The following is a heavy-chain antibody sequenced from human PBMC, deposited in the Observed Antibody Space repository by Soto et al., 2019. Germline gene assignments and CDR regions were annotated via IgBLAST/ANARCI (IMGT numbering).Heavy chain of an antibody. CDR3: AKEFHSWNYFDY. D-gene: IGHD1-20*01. CDR2: ISYDGSNK. CDR1: GFTFSSSV. Sequence: GGSLRVSCAASGFTFSSSVMHWVGQAPGKGLEWVAVISYDGSNKFYADSVKGRFTISRDNFRNTLYLQMNSLRAEDTAVYYCAKEFHSWNYFDYWGQGTLVTVSS. V-gene: IGHV3-30*18. J-gene: IGHJ4*02.